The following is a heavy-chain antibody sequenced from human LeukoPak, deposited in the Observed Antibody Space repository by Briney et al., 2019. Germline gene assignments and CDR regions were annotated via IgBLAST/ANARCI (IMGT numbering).Heavy chain of an antibody. V-gene: IGHV4-34*01. CDR1: GGSFSGYY. CDR2: INHSGST. J-gene: IGHJ4*02. D-gene: IGHD3-3*01. Sequence: SETLSLTCAVYGGSFSGYYWSWIRQPPGKGLEWIGEINHSGSTNYNPSLKSRVTISVDTSKNQFSLKLSSVTAADTAVYYCARRRITIFGVVPFDYRGQGTLVTVSS. CDR3: ARRRITIFGVVPFDY.